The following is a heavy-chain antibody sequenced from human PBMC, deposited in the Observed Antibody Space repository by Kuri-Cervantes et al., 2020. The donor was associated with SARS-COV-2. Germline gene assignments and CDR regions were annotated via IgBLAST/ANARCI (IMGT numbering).Heavy chain of an antibody. CDR2: IKSKIDGGTT. V-gene: IGHV3-15*01. Sequence: GGSLRLSCVASGLPFSNAWMSWVRQAPGKGLEWVGRIKSKIDGGTTDHAAPVKGRFTVSRDDSKNTLYLQMNSLKTEDTAVYLCTQGGGYWGHGTLVTVSS. D-gene: IGHD3-16*01. J-gene: IGHJ4*01. CDR3: TQGGGY. CDR1: GLPFSNAW.